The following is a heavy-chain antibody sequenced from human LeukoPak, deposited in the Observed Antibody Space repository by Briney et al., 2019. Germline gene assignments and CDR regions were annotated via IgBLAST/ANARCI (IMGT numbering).Heavy chain of an antibody. D-gene: IGHD3-22*01. J-gene: IGHJ1*01. CDR1: GGSISSYY. CDR2: IYYSGST. V-gene: IGHV4-59*01. Sequence: SETLSLTCTVSGGSISSYYWSWIRQPPGKGLEWIGYIYYSGSTNYNPSLKSRVTISVDTSRNRFSLKLSSVTAADTAVYYCARVDDKGYFQHWGQGTLVTVSS. CDR3: ARVDDKGYFQH.